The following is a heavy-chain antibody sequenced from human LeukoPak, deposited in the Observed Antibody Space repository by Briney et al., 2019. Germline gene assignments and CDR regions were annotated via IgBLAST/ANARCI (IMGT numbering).Heavy chain of an antibody. CDR3: ARHGGGYSYGSFDH. Sequence: SETLSLTCTVSGGSISSSSYYWGWIRQPPGKGLEWIGSIYYSGSTYYNPSLKSRVTISVDTSKNQFSLKLSSVTAADTAVYYCARHGGGYSYGSFDHWGQGTLVTVSS. J-gene: IGHJ4*02. CDR2: IYYSGST. CDR1: GGSISSSSYY. D-gene: IGHD5-18*01. V-gene: IGHV4-39*01.